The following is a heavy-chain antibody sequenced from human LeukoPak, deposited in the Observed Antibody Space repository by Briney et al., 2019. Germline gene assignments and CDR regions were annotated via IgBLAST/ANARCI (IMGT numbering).Heavy chain of an antibody. J-gene: IGHJ6*04. D-gene: IGHD3-9*01. CDR3: ARRLDYDILTGYYMDV. Sequence: GGSLRLSCAASEFTFSSYSMNWVRQAPGKGLEWVSSISSSSSYIYYADSVKGRFTISRDNAKNSLYLQMNSLRAEDTAVYYCARRLDYDILTGYYMDVWGKGTTVTVSS. V-gene: IGHV3-21*01. CDR1: EFTFSSYS. CDR2: ISSSSSYI.